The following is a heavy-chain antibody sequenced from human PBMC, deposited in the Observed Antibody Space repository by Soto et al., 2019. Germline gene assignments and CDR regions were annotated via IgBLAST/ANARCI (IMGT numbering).Heavy chain of an antibody. CDR1: GFTFGGYW. Sequence: PGGSLRLSCAASGFTFGGYWMSWVRQAPGKGLEWVANIKHDGTEKYYVDSVKGRFTISRDNAKNSLYLQMNSLRAEDTALYYFARAANTFFYTWGQGTQVTVSS. CDR2: IKHDGTEK. V-gene: IGHV3-7*01. J-gene: IGHJ5*02. D-gene: IGHD2-15*01. CDR3: ARAANTFFYT.